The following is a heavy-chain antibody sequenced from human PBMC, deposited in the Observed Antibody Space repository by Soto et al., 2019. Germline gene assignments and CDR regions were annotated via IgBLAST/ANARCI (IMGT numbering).Heavy chain of an antibody. Sequence: NPSETLSLTCTVSGGSIRSGGYYWSWVRQNPRRGLEWIGNIYYSGNTYYNPSLKSRLTISVDTSKNQSSLNLSSVTAADTAVYYCARDRLMATAGTARHYFGLDVWGQGTTVTVSS. CDR1: GGSIRSGGYY. V-gene: IGHV4-31*03. D-gene: IGHD5-18*01. CDR2: IYYSGNT. CDR3: ARDRLMATAGTARHYFGLDV. J-gene: IGHJ6*02.